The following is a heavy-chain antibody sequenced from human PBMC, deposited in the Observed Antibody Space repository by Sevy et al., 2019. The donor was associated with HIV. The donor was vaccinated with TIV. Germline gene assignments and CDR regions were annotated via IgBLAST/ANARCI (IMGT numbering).Heavy chain of an antibody. CDR1: GGTLSSYA. J-gene: IGHJ6*02. CDR2: IIPIFGTA. D-gene: IGHD3-3*01. CDR3: AREYYDFWSGYYYYYGMDV. Sequence: ASVKVSCKASGGTLSSYAISWVRQAPRQGLEWIGGIIPIFGTANYAQKFQGRVTITADESTSTAYMELSSLRSEDTAVYYCAREYYDFWSGYYYYYGMDVWGQGTTVTVSS. V-gene: IGHV1-69*13.